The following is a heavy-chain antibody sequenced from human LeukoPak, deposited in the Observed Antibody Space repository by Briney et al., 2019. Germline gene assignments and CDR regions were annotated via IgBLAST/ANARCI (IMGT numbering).Heavy chain of an antibody. J-gene: IGHJ4*02. D-gene: IGHD5-12*01. V-gene: IGHV3-30*04. CDR3: QSRSIVATPDDY. CDR1: GFTFSTYA. Sequence: PGKSLTLSCTASGFTFSTYAMHWVRQAPGEGLEWVAVISYDGTNKYYAGSVQGRFTISRDNSKNTVYLQMTSLRTEDTALYYCQSRSIVATPDDYWGQGTLVTVSS. CDR2: ISYDGTNK.